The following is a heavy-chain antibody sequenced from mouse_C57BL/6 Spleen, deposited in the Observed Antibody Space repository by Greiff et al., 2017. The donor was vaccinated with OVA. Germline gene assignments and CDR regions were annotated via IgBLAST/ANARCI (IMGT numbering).Heavy chain of an antibody. CDR2: IWSGGST. J-gene: IGHJ4*01. D-gene: IGHD2-2*01. V-gene: IGHV2-4*01. CDR1: GFSLISYG. Sequence: VKLQESGPGLVQPSQSLSITCTVSGFSLISYGVHWVRQPPGKGLEWLGVIWSGGSTDYNAAFISRLSISKDNSKSQVFFKMNSLQTDDTAIYYCAKRGVTTGAMDYWGQGTSVTVSS. CDR3: AKRGVTTGAMDY.